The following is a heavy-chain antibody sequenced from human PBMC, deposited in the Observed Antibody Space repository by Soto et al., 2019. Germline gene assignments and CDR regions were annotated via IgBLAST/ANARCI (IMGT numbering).Heavy chain of an antibody. V-gene: IGHV4-31*03. D-gene: IGHD2-15*01. CDR2: IYYSGST. CDR1: GGSISSGGYY. Sequence: SETLSLTCTVSGGSISSGGYYWSWIRQHPGKGLEWIGYIYYSGSTYYNPSLKSRVTISVDTSKNQFSLKLSSVTAADTAVYYCARDRALVGYCSGGSCYNWFDPWGQGTLVTVSS. CDR3: ARDRALVGYCSGGSCYNWFDP. J-gene: IGHJ5*02.